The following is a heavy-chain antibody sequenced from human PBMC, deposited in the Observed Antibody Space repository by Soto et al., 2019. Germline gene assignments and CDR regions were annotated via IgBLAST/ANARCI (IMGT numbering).Heavy chain of an antibody. Sequence: EVQLVESGGGLVQPGGSLRLSCAASGFTFSDHYMDWVGQAPGKGLEWIGRTRNKANSYTTEYAASVKGRFTISRDDSKNSLYLQMNSLKTEDTAVYYCARGPPSRVTTGYYYGMDVWGQGTTVTVSS. CDR2: TRNKANSYTT. D-gene: IGHD4-17*01. CDR3: ARGPPSRVTTGYYYGMDV. CDR1: GFTFSDHY. V-gene: IGHV3-72*01. J-gene: IGHJ6*02.